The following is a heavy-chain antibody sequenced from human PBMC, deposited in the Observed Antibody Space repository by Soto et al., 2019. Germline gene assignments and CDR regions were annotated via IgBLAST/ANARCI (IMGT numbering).Heavy chain of an antibody. Sequence: GASVKVSCKASGYTFTSYAMNWVRQAPGQGLEWMGWINTNTGNPTYAQGFTGRFVFSLDTSVSTAYLQICSLKAEDTAVYYCARAYCGSTSCYWFDPWGQGTLVTVSS. V-gene: IGHV7-4-1*01. CDR1: GYTFTSYA. D-gene: IGHD2-2*01. J-gene: IGHJ5*02. CDR2: INTNTGNP. CDR3: ARAYCGSTSCYWFDP.